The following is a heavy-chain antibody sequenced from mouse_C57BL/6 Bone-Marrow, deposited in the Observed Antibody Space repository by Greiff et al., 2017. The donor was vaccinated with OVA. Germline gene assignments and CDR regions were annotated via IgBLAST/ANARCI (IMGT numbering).Heavy chain of an antibody. J-gene: IGHJ2*01. Sequence: EVQVVESGGGLVQPGGSLSLSCAASGFTFTDYYMSWVRQPPGKALEWLGFIRNKANGYTTEYSASVKGRFTISRDNSQSILYLQMNALRAEDSATYYCARYKHYDYFFDYWGQGTTLTVSS. CDR1: GFTFTDYY. CDR2: IRNKANGYTT. D-gene: IGHD2-4*01. V-gene: IGHV7-3*01. CDR3: ARYKHYDYFFDY.